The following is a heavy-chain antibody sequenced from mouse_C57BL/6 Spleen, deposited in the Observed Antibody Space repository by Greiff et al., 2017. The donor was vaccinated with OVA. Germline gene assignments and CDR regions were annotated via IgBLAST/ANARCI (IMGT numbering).Heavy chain of an antibody. CDR3: ARSIDDSYAMDY. CDR1: GYSFTGYY. V-gene: IGHV1-42*01. D-gene: IGHD2-3*01. Sequence: VQLKQSGPELVKPGASVKISCKASGYSFTGYYMNWVKQSPEKSLEWIGEINPSTGGTTYNQKFKAKATLTVDKSSSTAYMQLKSLTSEDSAVYYCARSIDDSYAMDYWGQGTSVTVSS. CDR2: INPSTGGT. J-gene: IGHJ4*01.